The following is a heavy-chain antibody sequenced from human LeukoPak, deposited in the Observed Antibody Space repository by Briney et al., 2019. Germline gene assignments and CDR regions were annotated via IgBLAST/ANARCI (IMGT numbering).Heavy chain of an antibody. D-gene: IGHD2-2*01. V-gene: IGHV1-2*02. CDR3: ARPGSTSSGYFDL. CDR1: GYTFTGYY. CDR2: INPNSGGT. Sequence: GASVKVSCKASGYTFTGYYMHWVRQAPGQGLEWMGWINPNSGGTNYAQKFQGRVTMTRDTSISTAYMELSRLRSDDTAVYYCARPGSTSSGYFDLWGRGTLVTVSS. J-gene: IGHJ2*01.